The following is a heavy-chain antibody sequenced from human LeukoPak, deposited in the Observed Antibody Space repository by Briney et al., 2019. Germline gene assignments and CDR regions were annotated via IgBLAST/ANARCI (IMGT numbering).Heavy chain of an antibody. D-gene: IGHD6-13*01. CDR2: INAGNGNT. CDR3: ARGPGAAADVFDY. Sequence: ASVKVSCKASGYTFTSYAMHWVRQAPGQRLEWMGWINAGNGNTKYSQKFQGRVTITRDTSASTAYMGLSSLRSEDTAVYYCARGPGAAADVFDYWGQGTLVTVSS. J-gene: IGHJ4*02. CDR1: GYTFTSYA. V-gene: IGHV1-3*01.